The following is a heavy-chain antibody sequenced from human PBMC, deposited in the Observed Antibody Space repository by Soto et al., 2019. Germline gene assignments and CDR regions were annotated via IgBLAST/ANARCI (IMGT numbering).Heavy chain of an antibody. V-gene: IGHV1-18*04. CDR1: GYTFSSNG. J-gene: IGHJ6*02. CDR2: ISPSNGDT. CDR3: ARDTGTTPGGDYAYYYYGMDV. Sequence: VKVSCKASGYTFSSNGISWVRQAPGQGLEWMGSISPSNGDTNYAQKLQGRLTMTTDASTSTAYMELRSLRSDDTAVYYCARDTGTTPGGDYAYYYYGMDVWGQGTTVTVS. D-gene: IGHD4-17*01.